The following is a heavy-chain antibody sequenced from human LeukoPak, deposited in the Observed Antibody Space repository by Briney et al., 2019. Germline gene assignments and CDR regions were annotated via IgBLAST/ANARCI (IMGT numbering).Heavy chain of an antibody. CDR3: AKALTVPAAISGSYYYYMDV. V-gene: IGHV3-30*02. CDR1: GFTFNTYG. J-gene: IGHJ6*03. D-gene: IGHD2-2*01. CDR2: IRYDGSNK. Sequence: GGSLRLSCAASGFTFNTYGMHWVRQAPGKGLEWVAFIRYDGSNKYYADSVKGRFTISRDNSKNTLYLQMNSLRAEDTAVFYCAKALTVPAAISGSYYYYMDVWGKGTTVTVSS.